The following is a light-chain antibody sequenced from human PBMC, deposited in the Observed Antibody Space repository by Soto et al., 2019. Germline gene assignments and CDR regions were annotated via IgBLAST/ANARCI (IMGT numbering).Light chain of an antibody. Sequence: EIVLTQSPGTLSLSPGEGATLSCRASQSISSNFLAWYQQKRGQAPRLLIHGASNRATGIPDRFSGSGSGTDSTLTISSLQSEDFAVYYCQQYNTWPPITFGQGTRLEIK. CDR2: GAS. J-gene: IGKJ5*01. CDR1: QSISSNF. CDR3: QQYNTWPPIT. V-gene: IGKV3-20*01.